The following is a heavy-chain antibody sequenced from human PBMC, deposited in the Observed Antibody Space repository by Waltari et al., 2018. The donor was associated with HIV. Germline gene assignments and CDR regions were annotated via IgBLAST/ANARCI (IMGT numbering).Heavy chain of an antibody. Sequence: VQLVESGGGVVQPGRSRRPYCAASGFPFSSSAMHRVRQAPGKGLEWVAVISYDGSNKYYADSVKGRFTISRDNSKNTLYLQMNSLRAEDTAVYYCARDPYYYDSSGYLCYFDYWGQGTLVTVSS. V-gene: IGHV3-30-3*01. D-gene: IGHD3-22*01. CDR2: ISYDGSNK. CDR3: ARDPYYYDSSGYLCYFDY. CDR1: GFPFSSSA. J-gene: IGHJ4*02.